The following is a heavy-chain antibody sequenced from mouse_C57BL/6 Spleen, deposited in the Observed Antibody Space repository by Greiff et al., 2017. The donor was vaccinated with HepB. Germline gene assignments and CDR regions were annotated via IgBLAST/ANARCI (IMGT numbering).Heavy chain of an antibody. Sequence: QVQLQQSGPGLVAPSQSLSITCTVSGFSLTSYGVHWVRQPPGKGLEWLVVIWSDGSTTYNSALKSRLSISKDNSKSQVFLKMNSLQTDDTAMYYCARHEGSNYEGAWFAYWGQGTLVTVSA. CDR3: ARHEGSNYEGAWFAY. D-gene: IGHD2-5*01. CDR1: GFSLTSYG. CDR2: IWSDGST. J-gene: IGHJ3*01. V-gene: IGHV2-6-1*01.